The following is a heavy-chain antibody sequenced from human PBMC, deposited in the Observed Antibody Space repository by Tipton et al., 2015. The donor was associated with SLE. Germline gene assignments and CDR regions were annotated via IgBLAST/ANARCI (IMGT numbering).Heavy chain of an antibody. CDR2: INTDTGNP. CDR3: ARRHSGYDELKWNYYYGLDV. D-gene: IGHD5-12*01. CDR1: GYIFTNYA. Sequence: QVQLVQSGSELTKPGASVKVSCKASGYIFTNYAMNWVRQAPGQGPEWMGWINTDTGNPTYAQGFTGRFVFSLDTTVGTAYLQINRLRTEDTAVYYCARRHSGYDELKWNYYYGLDVWGQGTTVTVSS. V-gene: IGHV7-4-1*02. J-gene: IGHJ6*02.